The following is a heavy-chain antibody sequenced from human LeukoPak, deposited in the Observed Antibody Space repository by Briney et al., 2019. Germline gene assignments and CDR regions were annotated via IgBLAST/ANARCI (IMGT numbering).Heavy chain of an antibody. CDR1: GGSISGGSYF. J-gene: IGHJ3*02. Sequence: SQTLSLTCTVSGGSISGGSYFWSWIRQPAGKGLEWIGRVYTSGSANYNPSLKSRVTISVDTSKNQFSLKLSSVTAADTAVYYCARDEDYYEVGGHPYGAFDIWGQGTMVTVSS. CDR2: VYTSGSA. CDR3: ARDEDYYEVGGHPYGAFDI. V-gene: IGHV4-61*02. D-gene: IGHD3-16*01.